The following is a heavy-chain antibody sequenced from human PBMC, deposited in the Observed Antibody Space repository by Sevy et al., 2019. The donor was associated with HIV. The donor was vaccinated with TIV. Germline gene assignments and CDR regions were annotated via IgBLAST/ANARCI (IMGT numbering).Heavy chain of an antibody. J-gene: IGHJ3*02. Sequence: GGSLRLSCVVSGFNFGSHWMTWVRQAPGRGLECVANIKPDESEKYYVESVKGRFTVSRDKVKNSLYLQMNSLRAEDTAVYYCARDLNWDSIWGQGTMVTVSS. CDR2: IKPDESEK. CDR1: GFNFGSHW. D-gene: IGHD1-26*01. V-gene: IGHV3-7*01. CDR3: ARDLNWDSI.